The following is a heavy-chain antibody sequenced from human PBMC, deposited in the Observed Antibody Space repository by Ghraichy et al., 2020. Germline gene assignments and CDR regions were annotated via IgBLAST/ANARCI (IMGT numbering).Heavy chain of an antibody. D-gene: IGHD2/OR15-2a*01. V-gene: IGHV4-4*07. CDR2: VYNSGST. CDR1: SGSISGYY. CDR3: ARSTWGWYAFEI. Sequence: SETLSLTCTVSSGSISGYYWSWIRQPAGKGLEWIGRVYNSGSTNYNPSLKSRVTMSLDTSKNQFSLKLTSVTAADTAVYYCARSTWGWYAFEIWGQGTMVT. J-gene: IGHJ3*02.